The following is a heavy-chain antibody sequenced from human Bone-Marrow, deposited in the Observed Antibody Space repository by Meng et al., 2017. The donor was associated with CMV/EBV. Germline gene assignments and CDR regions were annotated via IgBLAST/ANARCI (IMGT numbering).Heavy chain of an antibody. CDR3: AKAFGGDGYYYHMDV. D-gene: IGHD3-10*01. CDR2: INWNGGSI. V-gene: IGHV3-9*01. Sequence: GGSLRLSCAASGFTFDDYAMHWLRQAPGKGLEWVPGINWNGGSIGYADSVKGRFTISRDNAKNCLYLQMNSLRPEDTALYYCAKAFGGDGYYYHMDVWGQGTTVTVSS. CDR1: GFTFDDYA. J-gene: IGHJ6*02.